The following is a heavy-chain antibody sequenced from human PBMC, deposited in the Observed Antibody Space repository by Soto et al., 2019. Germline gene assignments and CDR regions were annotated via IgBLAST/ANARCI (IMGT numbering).Heavy chain of an antibody. Sequence: QVQLQESGPGLVKPSETLSLTCTVSGGSISPYYWSWIRQSPGKGLEWIGHIRYSGRTNYNPSLNPSLKGRVTTSADTSKNQFSLKLSSVTAADTAVYYCASAYCDGDCDLASFEYWGLGTLVTVSS. D-gene: IGHD2-21*02. J-gene: IGHJ4*02. CDR2: IRYSGRT. V-gene: IGHV4-59*08. CDR1: GGSISPYY. CDR3: ASAYCDGDCDLASFEY.